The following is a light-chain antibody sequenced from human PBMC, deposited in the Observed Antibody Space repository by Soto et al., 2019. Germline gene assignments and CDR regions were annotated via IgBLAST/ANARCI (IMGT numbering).Light chain of an antibody. J-gene: IGLJ1*01. CDR2: EVS. V-gene: IGLV2-8*01. Sequence: QSVLTQPPSASGSPGQSVTISCTGTSSDVGGYNYVSWYQQHPGKAPKLMIYEVSKRPSGVPDRFSGSKSGNTASLTVSGLQADVEADYYCRSYAGSNIYVFGTGTKVTVL. CDR3: RSYAGSNIYV. CDR1: SSDVGGYNY.